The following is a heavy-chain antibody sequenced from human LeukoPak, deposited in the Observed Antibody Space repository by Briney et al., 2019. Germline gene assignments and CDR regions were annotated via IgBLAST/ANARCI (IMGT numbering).Heavy chain of an antibody. J-gene: IGHJ4*02. CDR2: IKQGGSEI. CDR3: ARDRESESDSEGDY. Sequence: GGSLRLSCSASGFTFSRFWMSWVRQAPGKGLEYVALIKQGGSEIFHMDSVKGRFTISRDDATNSLYLQMNSLRVEDTALYYCARDRESESDSEGDYWGQGTLVTLSS. D-gene: IGHD4-11*01. V-gene: IGHV3-7*01. CDR1: GFTFSRFW.